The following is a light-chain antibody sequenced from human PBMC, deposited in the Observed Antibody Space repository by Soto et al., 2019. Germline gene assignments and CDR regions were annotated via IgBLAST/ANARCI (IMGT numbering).Light chain of an antibody. CDR2: GAS. J-gene: IGKJ1*01. CDR3: QQYGSSRT. CDR1: QSVRSSY. V-gene: IGKV3-20*01. Sequence: EIVLTQSPGTLSLSPGERATLSCRASQSVRSSYLAWYQQKPGQAPRLLIYGASSRATGIPDRFSGSGSGTDFTLTISRLEPEDFAVYYCQQYGSSRTFGHGTKV.